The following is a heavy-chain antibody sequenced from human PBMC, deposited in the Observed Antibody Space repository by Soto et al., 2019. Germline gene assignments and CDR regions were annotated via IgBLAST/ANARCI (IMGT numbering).Heavy chain of an antibody. D-gene: IGHD2-2*01. CDR2: ISYDGSNK. CDR1: GFTFSSYA. J-gene: IGHJ5*02. CDR3: ARSAMTSRPPTIS. V-gene: IGHV3-30-3*01. Sequence: QPGGSLRLSCAASGFTFSSYAMHWVRQAPGKGLEWVAVISYDGSNKYYADSVKGRFTISRDNSKNTLYLQMNSLRAEDTAVYYCARSAMTSRPPTISWGQGTLVTVSS.